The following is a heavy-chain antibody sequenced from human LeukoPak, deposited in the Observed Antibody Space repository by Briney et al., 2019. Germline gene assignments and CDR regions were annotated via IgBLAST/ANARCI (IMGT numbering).Heavy chain of an antibody. Sequence: PSETLSLTCTVSGGSISTSNYYWSWIRQPAGKGLEWIGRIYTSGSTTYNPSLKSRVTMSVDTSKNQFSLKLSSVTAADTAVYYCATYGSGNVGYWGQGTLVTVSS. CDR3: ATYGSGNVGY. V-gene: IGHV4-61*02. J-gene: IGHJ4*02. D-gene: IGHD3-10*01. CDR1: GGSISTSNYY. CDR2: IYTSGST.